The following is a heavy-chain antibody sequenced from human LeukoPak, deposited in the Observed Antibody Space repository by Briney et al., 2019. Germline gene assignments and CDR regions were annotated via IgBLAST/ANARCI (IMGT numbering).Heavy chain of an antibody. J-gene: IGHJ4*02. CDR3: ARAHSGSYYSDY. D-gene: IGHD1-26*01. V-gene: IGHV3-21*01. CDR1: GFTFSSYS. Sequence: GGSLRLSCAASGFTFSSYSMNWVRQAPGKGLEWVSSISSSSSYIYYADSVKGRFTIPRDNAKNSLYLQMNSLRAEDTAVYYCARAHSGSYYSDYWGQGTLVTVSS. CDR2: ISSSSSYI.